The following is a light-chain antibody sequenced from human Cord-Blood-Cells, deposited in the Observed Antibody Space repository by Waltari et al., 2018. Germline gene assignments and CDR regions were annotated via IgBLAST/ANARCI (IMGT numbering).Light chain of an antibody. CDR3: QQYNNWPPYT. J-gene: IGKJ2*01. V-gene: IGKV3-15*01. CDR2: GAS. Sequence: EIVMTQSPATLSVSPGERATLSCRASQSVSSNLAWYQQKPGQGPRLLIYGASTRATGIPARFSGSGSVTEFTLAISSLQSEDFAVYYWQQYNNWPPYTFGQGTKLEIK. CDR1: QSVSSN.